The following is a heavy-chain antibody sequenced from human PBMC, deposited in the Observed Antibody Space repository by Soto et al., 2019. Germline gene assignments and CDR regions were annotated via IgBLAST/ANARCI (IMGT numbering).Heavy chain of an antibody. J-gene: IGHJ4*02. CDR2: IYYSGST. Sequence: SGTLSLTCTVSGCSISSYYWSWIRQPPGKGLEWIGYIYYSGSTNYNPSLKSRVTISVDTSKNQFSLKLSSVTAADTAVYYCARGPQFDYWGQGTLVTVSS. V-gene: IGHV4-59*01. CDR1: GCSISSYY. CDR3: ARGPQFDY.